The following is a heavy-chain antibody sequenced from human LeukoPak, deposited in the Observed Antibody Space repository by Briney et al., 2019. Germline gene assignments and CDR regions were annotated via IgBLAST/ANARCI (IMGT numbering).Heavy chain of an antibody. D-gene: IGHD6-19*01. CDR2: INPNSGGT. CDR1: GYTFTGYY. J-gene: IGHJ4*02. Sequence: ASVKVSCKASGYTFTGYYMHWVRQAPGQGLEWMGWINPNSGGTNYAQSFQGRVTMTRDTSISTAYMGLSRLTSDDTAVYYCARDTELAVSGTFALHPKFDYWGQGTLVTVSS. CDR3: ARDTELAVSGTFALHPKFDY. V-gene: IGHV1-2*02.